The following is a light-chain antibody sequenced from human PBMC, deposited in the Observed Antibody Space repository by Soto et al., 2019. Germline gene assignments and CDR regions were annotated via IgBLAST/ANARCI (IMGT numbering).Light chain of an antibody. V-gene: IGLV2-14*03. CDR2: DVS. Sequence: QSALTQPASVSGSPGQSITISCTGTSSDVGGYNYVSWYQQHPGKAPKPMIHDVSNRPSGVSNRFSGSKSGNTASLTISGLQAEDEADYYCNSYTGSTTVIFGGGTKLTVL. CDR1: SSDVGGYNY. J-gene: IGLJ2*01. CDR3: NSYTGSTTVI.